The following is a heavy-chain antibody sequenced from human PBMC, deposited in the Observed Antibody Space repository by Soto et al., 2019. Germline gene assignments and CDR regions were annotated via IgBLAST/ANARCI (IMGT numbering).Heavy chain of an antibody. CDR1: GFTFSSYS. D-gene: IGHD2-2*01. CDR2: ISSSSSTI. V-gene: IGHV3-48*01. Sequence: PGGSLRLSCAASGFTFSSYSMNWVRQAPGKGLEWVSYISSSSSTIYYADSVKGRFTISRDNAKNSLYLQMNSLRAEDTAVYYCARYCSSTSCYEGDYWGQGTLVTVSS. J-gene: IGHJ4*02. CDR3: ARYCSSTSCYEGDY.